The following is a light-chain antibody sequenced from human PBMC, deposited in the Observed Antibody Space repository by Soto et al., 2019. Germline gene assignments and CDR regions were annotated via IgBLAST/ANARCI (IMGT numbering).Light chain of an antibody. J-gene: IGKJ4*01. CDR1: ESVGTN. Sequence: IVMTQSPATLSLSPGERVTLSCRASESVGTNLFWYQQKPGQAPRLVLYGSSTRATGIPATFSGGGSGTEFSLTISSLQSEESAVYYCQQYNNWGLSFGGGTRVEIK. V-gene: IGKV3D-15*01. CDR3: QQYNNWGLS. CDR2: GSS.